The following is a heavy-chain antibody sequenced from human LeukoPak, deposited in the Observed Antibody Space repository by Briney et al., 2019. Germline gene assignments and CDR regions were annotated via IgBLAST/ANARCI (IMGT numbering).Heavy chain of an antibody. CDR2: ISHTGTT. Sequence: SETLSLTCIVSGGSISSSSWNWIRQSPGKGLEGIGYISHTGTTSYKSSLKSRVTISVDTSKNQLSLKLTSVTAADTAVYYCARERGFYDGSNEDPRYNWFGPWGQGTLVTVSS. D-gene: IGHD1-26*01. CDR1: GGSISSSS. V-gene: IGHV4-59*08. CDR3: ARERGFYDGSNEDPRYNWFGP. J-gene: IGHJ5*02.